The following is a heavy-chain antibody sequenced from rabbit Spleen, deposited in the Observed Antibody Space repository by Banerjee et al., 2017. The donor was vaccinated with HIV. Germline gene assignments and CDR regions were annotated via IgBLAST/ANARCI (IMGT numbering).Heavy chain of an antibody. Sequence: EGSLTLTCKASGVSLNDKDVMCWVRQAPGKGLEWVACIDVVKSGATYYANWAKGRITISKTSSTTVTLQMTSLTAADTATYFCARDAAGREDFNLWGPGTLVTVS. CDR2: IDVVKSGAT. J-gene: IGHJ4*01. CDR1: GVSLNDKDV. D-gene: IGHD4-2*01. CDR3: ARDAAGREDFNL. V-gene: IGHV1S45*01.